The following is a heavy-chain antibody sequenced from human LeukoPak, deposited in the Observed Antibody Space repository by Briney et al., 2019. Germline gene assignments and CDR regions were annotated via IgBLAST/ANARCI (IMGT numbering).Heavy chain of an antibody. CDR1: GFNFRRYL. D-gene: IGHD4-17*01. CDR3: AKTTVDY. Sequence: PGGSLRLSCAASGFNFRRYLMSWVRQAPGKGLEWVANIKQDGSEKYYVDSVKGRFTISRDNAKNSLYLQINRLRAEDTALYYFAKTTVDYWGQGTLVTVSS. J-gene: IGHJ4*02. CDR2: IKQDGSEK. V-gene: IGHV3-7*05.